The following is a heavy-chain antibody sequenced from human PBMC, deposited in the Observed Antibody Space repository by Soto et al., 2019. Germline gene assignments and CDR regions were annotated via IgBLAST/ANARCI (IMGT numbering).Heavy chain of an antibody. J-gene: IGHJ4*02. CDR2: ISGSGNKR. V-gene: IGHV3-23*01. CDR1: GFTFSSYA. CDR3: ARIPYDNSGTIFDY. Sequence: EVQVLESGGDLVQPGGSLRLSCVASGFTFSSYAMSWVRQAPGKGLEWVTAISGSGNKRYYADHVKGRFTISRDHVRNTVFLQMNSLRVEDTAVYYCARIPYDNSGTIFDYWGQGTLVTVSS. D-gene: IGHD3-22*01.